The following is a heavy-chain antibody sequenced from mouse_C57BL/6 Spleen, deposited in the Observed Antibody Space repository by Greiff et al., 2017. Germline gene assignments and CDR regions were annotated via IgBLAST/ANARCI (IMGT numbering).Heavy chain of an antibody. V-gene: IGHV6-3*01. J-gene: IGHJ1*03. D-gene: IGHD1-1*01. Sequence: EVKVEESGGGLVQPGGSMKLSCVASGFTFSNYWMNWVRQSPEKGLEWVAQIRLKSDNYATHYAESVKGRFTISRDDSKSSVYLQMNNLRAEDTGIYYCTAYYYGSNYWYFDVWGTGTTVTVSS. CDR3: TAYYYGSNYWYFDV. CDR1: GFTFSNYW. CDR2: IRLKSDNYAT.